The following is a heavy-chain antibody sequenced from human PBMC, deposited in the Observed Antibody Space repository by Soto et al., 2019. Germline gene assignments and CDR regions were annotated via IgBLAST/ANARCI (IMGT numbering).Heavy chain of an antibody. CDR3: ARLGGRGVAGTAAGIDY. D-gene: IGHD6-19*01. Sequence: NPSETLSLTCTVSGGSVSSGSYYWSWIRQPPGKGLEWIGYIYYSGSTNYNPSLKSRVTISVDTSKNQFSLKLSSVTAADTAVYYCARLGGRGVAGTAAGIDYWGQGTLVTVSS. CDR2: IYYSGST. V-gene: IGHV4-61*01. CDR1: GGSVSSGSYY. J-gene: IGHJ4*02.